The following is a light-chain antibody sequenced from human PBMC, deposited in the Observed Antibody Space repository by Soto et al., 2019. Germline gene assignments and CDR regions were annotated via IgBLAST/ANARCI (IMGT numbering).Light chain of an antibody. J-gene: IGKJ1*01. CDR1: QSLNSN. Sequence: TQSPATLSVSPGERVTLSCRASQSLNSNLAWYQQRPGQAPRLLIYDTSTRATGIPARFSGSGSWTEFTRTISSLQSEDFAVYYCQQYNNWWTFGQGTKVEIK. CDR3: QQYNNWWT. V-gene: IGKV3-15*01. CDR2: DTS.